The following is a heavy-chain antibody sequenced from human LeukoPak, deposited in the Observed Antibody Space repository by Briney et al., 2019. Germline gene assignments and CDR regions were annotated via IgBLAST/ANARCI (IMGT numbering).Heavy chain of an antibody. CDR1: GYTFTSYD. CDR3: AQGEDSYGTDY. Sequence: ASVKVSCKASGYTFTSYDINWVRQATGQGLEWMGWMNPNSGNTGYAQRFQGRVTMTGNTSISTAYMELSSLRSEDTAVYYCAQGEDSYGTDYWGQGTLVTVSS. J-gene: IGHJ4*02. D-gene: IGHD5-18*01. V-gene: IGHV1-8*01. CDR2: MNPNSGNT.